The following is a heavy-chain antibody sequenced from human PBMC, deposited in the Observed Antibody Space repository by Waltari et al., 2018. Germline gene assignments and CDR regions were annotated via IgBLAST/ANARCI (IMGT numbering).Heavy chain of an antibody. V-gene: IGHV3-33*01. CDR1: GFTFSTYG. J-gene: IGHJ2*01. Sequence: QVQLVESGGGVVQPGRSLRLSCAASGFTFSTYGMHWVRQAPGKGLEWVTVIWDDGSHKFYADSVKGRFTISRDNSKNTLYLQMNSLRAEDTAVYYCARDARPPYSGSYLLNWYFDLWGRGTLVSVSS. D-gene: IGHD1-26*01. CDR2: IWDDGSHK. CDR3: ARDARPPYSGSYLLNWYFDL.